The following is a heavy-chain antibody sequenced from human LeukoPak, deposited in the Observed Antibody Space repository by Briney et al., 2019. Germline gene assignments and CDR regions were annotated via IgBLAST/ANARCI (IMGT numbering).Heavy chain of an antibody. CDR1: GGFIRSSYY. CDR2: ISGSGDNT. V-gene: IGHV3-23*01. Sequence: ETLSLTCTVSGGFIRSSYYYWGWVRQAPGKGLEWVSGISGSGDNTYYADSVKGRFTISRDNSKNTLYVQVNSLGTEDTAAYYCAKGSYYDSSGSFYFDYWGQGTLVTVSS. D-gene: IGHD3-22*01. CDR3: AKGSYYDSSGSFYFDY. J-gene: IGHJ4*02.